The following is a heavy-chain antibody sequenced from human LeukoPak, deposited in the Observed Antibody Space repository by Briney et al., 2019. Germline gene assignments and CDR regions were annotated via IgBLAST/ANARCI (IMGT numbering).Heavy chain of an antibody. Sequence: GASVKVSCKASAYTFTGYYMHWVRQAPGQGLEWMGWINPKSGGTNYAQKFQGRVTMTTDTSISTAFMELSNLRPDDTAIYFCARSVTYNWFDPWGQGTRVTVSS. CDR1: AYTFTGYY. D-gene: IGHD2-21*02. J-gene: IGHJ5*02. CDR2: INPKSGGT. CDR3: ARSVTYNWFDP. V-gene: IGHV1-2*02.